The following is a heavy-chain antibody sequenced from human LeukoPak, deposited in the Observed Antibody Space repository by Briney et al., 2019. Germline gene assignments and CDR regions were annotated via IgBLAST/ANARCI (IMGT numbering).Heavy chain of an antibody. CDR1: GFIFSSYA. Sequence: GGSLRISCEASGFIFSSYAINWVRQAPGKGLEWVSVISGSGGSAYYADSVKGRFTVSRDNSKNTLYLQMNSLRAEDTAVYYCARCLWWRFDPWGQGTLVTVSS. D-gene: IGHD4/OR15-4a*01. V-gene: IGHV3-23*01. CDR3: ARCLWWRFDP. J-gene: IGHJ5*02. CDR2: ISGSGGSA.